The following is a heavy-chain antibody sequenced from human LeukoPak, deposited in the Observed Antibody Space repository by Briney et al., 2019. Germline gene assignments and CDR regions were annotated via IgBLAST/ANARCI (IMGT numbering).Heavy chain of an antibody. J-gene: IGHJ4*02. CDR2: MNGGNGNT. CDR1: GYIFTDYA. Sequence: GASVKVSCKASGYIFTDYAIHWLRQAPGQRPEWMGWMNGGNGNTKYSQKFQGRITLIRETSAATAYMELSSLRHDDLAVYYCARAEEWELGLDYWGQGTLVTVSS. V-gene: IGHV1-3*01. CDR3: ARAEEWELGLDY. D-gene: IGHD1-26*01.